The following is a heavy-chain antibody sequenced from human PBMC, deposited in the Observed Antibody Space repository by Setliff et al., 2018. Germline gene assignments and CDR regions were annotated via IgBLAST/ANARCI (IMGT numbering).Heavy chain of an antibody. J-gene: IGHJ3*02. Sequence: SETLSLTCTVSGGSISSSSYYWGWIRQPPGKGLEWIGSIYYSGSTYYNPSLKSRVTISVDTSKNQFSLKLSSVTAADTAVYYCARGRDYSFWSGYYSPDAFDIWGQGTMVTVSS. CDR2: IYYSGST. V-gene: IGHV4-39*07. CDR3: ARGRDYSFWSGYYSPDAFDI. D-gene: IGHD3-3*01. CDR1: GGSISSSSYY.